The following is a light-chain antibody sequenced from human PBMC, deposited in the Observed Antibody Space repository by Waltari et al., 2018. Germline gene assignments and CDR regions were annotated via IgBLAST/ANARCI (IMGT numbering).Light chain of an antibody. CDR3: CSYAGRVAVV. Sequence: QSALTQPASVSGSPGQSITISCTGSSSDVGAYDFVSWYQRHPGTAPRPVLYAVDKRPSGVSNRFSGSKSGDTASLTISGLQSEDEGDYFCCSYAGRVAVVFGGGTKVTVL. CDR1: SSDVGAYDF. CDR2: AVD. J-gene: IGLJ2*01. V-gene: IGLV2-23*02.